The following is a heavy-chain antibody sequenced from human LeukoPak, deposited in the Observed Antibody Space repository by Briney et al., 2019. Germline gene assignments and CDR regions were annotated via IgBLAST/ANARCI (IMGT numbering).Heavy chain of an antibody. CDR2: ISGGGGST. J-gene: IGHJ6*03. CDR1: GFTFSSYA. V-gene: IGHV3-23*01. Sequence: GGSLRLSCAASGFTFSSYAMSWVRQAPGKGLEWVSAISGGGGSTYYADSVKGRFTMFRDNSKNTLYLQMNSLRAEDTAIYYCAKKGNYCSGGSCYSDYYYYMDVWGKGTTVTVSS. D-gene: IGHD2-15*01. CDR3: AKKGNYCSGGSCYSDYYYYMDV.